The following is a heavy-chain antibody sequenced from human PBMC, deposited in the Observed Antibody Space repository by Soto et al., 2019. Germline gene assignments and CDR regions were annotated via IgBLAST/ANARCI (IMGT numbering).Heavy chain of an antibody. CDR2: IYYSGST. CDR1: GGSISGSNYY. CDR3: ARRRGAYYEFWSGYYTAFDY. V-gene: IGHV4-39*01. J-gene: IGHJ4*02. Sequence: QLQLQESGPGLVKPSETLSLTCTVSGGSISGSNYYWGWIRQPPEKGLEWIGSIYYSGSTYYNPSLNCRITISADTSKDHFSLKLSAVTAADPAVYYCARRRGAYYEFWSGYYTAFDYWGQGTLVTVSS. D-gene: IGHD3-3*01.